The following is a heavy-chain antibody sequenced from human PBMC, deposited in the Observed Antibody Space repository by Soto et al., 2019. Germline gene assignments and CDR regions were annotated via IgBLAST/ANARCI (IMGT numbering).Heavy chain of an antibody. CDR1: GGSISSGGYS. CDR3: ARGGYGGNSVRPYYYYGMDV. CDR2: IYHSGST. Sequence: QLQLQESGSGLVKPSQTLSLTCAVSGGSISSGGYSWSWIRQPPGKGLEWIGYIYHSGSTYYNPSLKSRVTISVDRSKNQFSLKLSSVTAADTAVYYCARGGYGGNSVRPYYYYGMDVWGQGTTVTVSS. V-gene: IGHV4-30-2*01. J-gene: IGHJ6*02. D-gene: IGHD2-21*02.